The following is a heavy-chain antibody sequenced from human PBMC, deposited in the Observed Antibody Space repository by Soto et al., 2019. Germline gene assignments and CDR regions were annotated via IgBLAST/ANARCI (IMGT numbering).Heavy chain of an antibody. V-gene: IGHV4-4*02. D-gene: IGHD3-16*01. J-gene: IGHJ3*01. CDR3: ARKPDVATAKVGGGYVFDV. CDR2: IYHSGSP. Sequence: QVQLQESGPGLVKPSGTLSLTCAASSGSIFTTNWWSWVRQSPGRGLQWIGDIYHSGSPKYNPSLKSRVSISIDKSKDRFLLNLTSVTAADTAVYSCARKPDVATAKVGGGYVFDVWGQGTMVTVSS. CDR1: SGSIFTTNW.